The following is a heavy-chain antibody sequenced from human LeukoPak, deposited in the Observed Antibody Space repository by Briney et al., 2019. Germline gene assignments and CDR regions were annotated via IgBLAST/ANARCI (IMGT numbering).Heavy chain of an antibody. J-gene: IGHJ4*02. Sequence: SETLSLTCTVSGGSISSSSYSWGWIRQPPGKGLEWIGTIYYSGSTYQNPSLKSRVTISVDTSKNQFSLKLSSVTAADTAVYYCARGGTSSSWYADYWGQGTLVTVSS. CDR1: GGSISSSSYS. CDR2: IYYSGST. V-gene: IGHV4-39*07. D-gene: IGHD6-13*01. CDR3: ARGGTSSSWYADY.